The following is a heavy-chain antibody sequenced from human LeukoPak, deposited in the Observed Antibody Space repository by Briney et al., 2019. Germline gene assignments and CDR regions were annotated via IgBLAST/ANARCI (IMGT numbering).Heavy chain of an antibody. CDR1: GFTFSSIA. CDR2: ISGSGGGT. J-gene: IGHJ4*02. Sequence: GGSLRLSCAASGFTFSSIAMSWVRQAPDKGLEWVSTISGSGGGTYYADSVKGRFTISRDDSKNTLYLQMNSLRADDTAVYYCAKDLGRCRNNFFDYWGQGNLVTVSS. V-gene: IGHV3-23*01. D-gene: IGHD1-26*01. CDR3: AKDLGRCRNNFFDY.